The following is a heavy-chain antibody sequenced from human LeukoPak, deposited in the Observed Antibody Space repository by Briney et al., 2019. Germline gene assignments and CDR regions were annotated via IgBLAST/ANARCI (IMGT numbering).Heavy chain of an antibody. CDR1: GGSFSGYY. V-gene: IGHV4-34*01. J-gene: IGHJ5*02. CDR2: INHSGST. Sequence: SETLSLTCAASGGSFSGYYWSWIRQPPGKGLEWIGEINHSGSTNYNPSLKSRVTISVDTSKNQFSLKLSSVTAADTAVYYCARARKFDPWGQGTLVTVSS. CDR3: ARARKFDP.